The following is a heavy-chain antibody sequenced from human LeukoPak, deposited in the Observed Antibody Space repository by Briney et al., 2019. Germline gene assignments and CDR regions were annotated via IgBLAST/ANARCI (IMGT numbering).Heavy chain of an antibody. CDR2: IYHSGST. J-gene: IGHJ4*02. CDR3: ARDSSSWYPGFDY. D-gene: IGHD6-13*01. V-gene: IGHV4-4*02. Sequence: SGTLSLTCAVSGGSISSSNWWSWVRQPPGKRLEWIGEIYHSGSTNYNPSLKSRVTISVDKSKNQFSLKLSSVTAADTAVYYCARDSSSWYPGFDYWGQGTLVTVSS. CDR1: GGSISSSNW.